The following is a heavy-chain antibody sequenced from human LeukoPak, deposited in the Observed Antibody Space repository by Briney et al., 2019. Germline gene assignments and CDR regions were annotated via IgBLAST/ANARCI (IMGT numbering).Heavy chain of an antibody. CDR3: ATSYYNYDRWDY. CDR2: IYYSGST. Sequence: RSLPCTGSFDSIGMYYKSGIRRPRGKSLEWIGYIYYSGSTNYNPSLQSRVTISVDTSRNQFSLNLTSVTAADTAVYYCATSYYNYDRWDYWGQGILVTVSS. V-gene: IGHV4-59*01. J-gene: IGHJ4*02. D-gene: IGHD3-16*01. CDR1: FDSIGMYY.